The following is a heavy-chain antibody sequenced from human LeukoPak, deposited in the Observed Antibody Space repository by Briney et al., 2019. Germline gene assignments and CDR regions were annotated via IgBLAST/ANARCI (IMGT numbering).Heavy chain of an antibody. CDR3: ANGYYDSSGYYY. J-gene: IGHJ4*02. CDR2: ISGRGGST. Sequence: GGSLRLSCAASGFTFSSYAMSWVRQAPGKGLEWVSAISGRGGSTYYADSVKRRFTISRDNSKNTLYLQMNSLRAEDTAVYYCANGYYDSSGYYYWGQGTLVTVSS. CDR1: GFTFSSYA. D-gene: IGHD3-22*01. V-gene: IGHV3-23*01.